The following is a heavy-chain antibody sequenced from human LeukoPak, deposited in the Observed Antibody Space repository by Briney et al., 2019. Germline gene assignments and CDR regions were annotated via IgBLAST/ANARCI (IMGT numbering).Heavy chain of an antibody. CDR1: GGTFSSYA. V-gene: IGHV1-69*06. Sequence: EASVKVSCKASGGTFSSYAISWVRQAPGQGLEWMGRIIPIFGTANYAQKFQGRVTITADKSTSTAYMELSSPRSEDTAVYYCARTSSGWYSPYFDYWGQGTLVTVSS. CDR3: ARTSSGWYSPYFDY. D-gene: IGHD6-19*01. CDR2: IIPIFGTA. J-gene: IGHJ4*02.